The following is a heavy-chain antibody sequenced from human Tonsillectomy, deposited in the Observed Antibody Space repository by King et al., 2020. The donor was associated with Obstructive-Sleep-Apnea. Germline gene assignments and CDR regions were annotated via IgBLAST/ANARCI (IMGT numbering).Heavy chain of an antibody. CDR1: GFTFSRNS. D-gene: IGHD2-21*02. V-gene: IGHV3-21*01. CDR3: ARDSWRSCGGDCYSRGWYLDL. CDR2: ISSSSRYI. Sequence: QLVQSGGGLVKPGGSLRLSCAASGFTFSRNSMNWVRQAPGKGLEWVSSISSSSRYINYADSVKGRFTISRDNAKNSLYLQMSSLRADDTAVYYCARDSWRSCGGDCYSRGWYLDLWGSGTLVTVSS. J-gene: IGHJ2*01.